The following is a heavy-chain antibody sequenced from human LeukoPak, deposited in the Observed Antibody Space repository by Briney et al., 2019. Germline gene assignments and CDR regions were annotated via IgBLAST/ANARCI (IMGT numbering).Heavy chain of an antibody. CDR2: MNPNSGNT. V-gene: IGHV1-8*01. CDR3: AREGILTGYYNL. CDR1: GYTFTSYD. D-gene: IGHD3-9*01. J-gene: IGHJ4*02. Sequence: GASVKVSCKASGYTFTSYDINWMRQATGQGLEWMGWMNPNSGNTGYAQKFQGRVTMTRNTSISTAYMELSSLRSEDTAVYYCAREGILTGYYNLWGQGTLVTVSS.